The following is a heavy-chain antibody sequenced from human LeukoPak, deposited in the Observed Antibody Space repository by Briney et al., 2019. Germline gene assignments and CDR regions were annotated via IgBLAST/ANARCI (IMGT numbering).Heavy chain of an antibody. CDR2: IKKDGSEK. J-gene: IGHJ6*04. CDR3: AELGITMIGGV. CDR1: GFTFSSYA. V-gene: IGHV3-7*01. D-gene: IGHD3-10*02. Sequence: GRSLRLSCAASGFTFSSYAMHWVRQAPGKGLEWVANIKKDGSEKYYVDSVKGRFTISRDNAKNSLYLQMNSLRAEDMAVYYCAELGITMIGGVWGKGTTVTISS.